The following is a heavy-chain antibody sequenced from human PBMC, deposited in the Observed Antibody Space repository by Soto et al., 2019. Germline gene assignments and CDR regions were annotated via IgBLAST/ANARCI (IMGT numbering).Heavy chain of an antibody. CDR1: GYTFTSYA. V-gene: IGHV1-3*01. CDR2: INACNGNT. Sequence: QVLLVQSGAEVKKPGASVKVSCKASGYTFTSYAMHWVRQAPGQRLEWMGWINACNGNTKYSQKFQGRVTITRDTSALTAYMELSSLRSEDTAVYYCARGYSGYGDWFDPWGQGTLVTVSS. CDR3: ARGYSGYGDWFDP. J-gene: IGHJ5*02. D-gene: IGHD5-12*01.